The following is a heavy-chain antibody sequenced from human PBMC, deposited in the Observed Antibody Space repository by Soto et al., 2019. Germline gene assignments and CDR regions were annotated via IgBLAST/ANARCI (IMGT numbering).Heavy chain of an antibody. J-gene: IGHJ6*02. CDR1: GYTFTGYY. V-gene: IGHV1-2*02. CDR2: INPNSGGT. D-gene: IGHD3-22*01. Sequence: ASVKVSCKASGYTFTGYYMHWVRQAPGQGLEWMGWINPNSGGTNYAQKFQGRVTMTRDTSISTAYMELSSLRSEDTAVYYCARHREDYYDSSGYISYYYYGMDVWGQGTTVTVSS. CDR3: ARHREDYYDSSGYISYYYYGMDV.